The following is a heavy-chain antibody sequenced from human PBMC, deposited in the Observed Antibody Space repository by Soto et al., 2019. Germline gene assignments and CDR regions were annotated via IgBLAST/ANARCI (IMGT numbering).Heavy chain of an antibody. CDR2: TYYTSRWYN. J-gene: IGHJ5*01. D-gene: IGHD2-2*01. V-gene: IGHV6-1*01. CDR1: GDSVSNRSAA. Sequence: RSQTLSLTCAISGDSVSNRSAAWNWIRQSPSRGLEWLGRTYYTSRWYNDYAVSVISRITINPDASKNQFSLQLNSVTPEDTAVYYCARDRSSGSTSWYDCWGRGTLVTVSS. CDR3: ARDRSSGSTSWYDC.